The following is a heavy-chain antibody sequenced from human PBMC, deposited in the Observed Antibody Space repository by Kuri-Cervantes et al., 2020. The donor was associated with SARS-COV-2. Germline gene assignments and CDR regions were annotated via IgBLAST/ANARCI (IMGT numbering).Heavy chain of an antibody. V-gene: IGHV4-59*01. Sequence: SETLSLTCTVSGGSISSYYWSWIRQPPGKGLEWIGYIYYSGSTNYNPSLKSRVTISVDTSKNQFSLKLSSVTAADTAVYYCALERGSLAFDIWGQGTMVTVSS. J-gene: IGHJ3*02. D-gene: IGHD2-15*01. CDR3: ALERGSLAFDI. CDR2: IYYSGST. CDR1: GGSISSYY.